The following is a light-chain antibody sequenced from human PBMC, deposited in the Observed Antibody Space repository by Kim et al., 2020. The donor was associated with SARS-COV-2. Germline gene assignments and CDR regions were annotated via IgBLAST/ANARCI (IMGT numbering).Light chain of an antibody. V-gene: IGKV1D-13*01. Sequence: SASLGDRVTITCRASQGISTALAWYQKKPGKAPKLLIYDASSSESGVPSRFSGSGSGTDFTLTISSLQPEDFGTYFCQQFNNLITFGQGTRLEIK. CDR1: QGISTA. J-gene: IGKJ5*01. CDR2: DAS. CDR3: QQFNNLIT.